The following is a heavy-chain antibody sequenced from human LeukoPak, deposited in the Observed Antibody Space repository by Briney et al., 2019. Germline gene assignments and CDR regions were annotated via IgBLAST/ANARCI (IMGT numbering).Heavy chain of an antibody. J-gene: IGHJ4*02. Sequence: PGGSLRLSCAASGFTFSSYAMSWVRQAPGKGLEWVSAISGSGGSTYYADSVKGRFTISRDNSKNTLYLQMNSLRAEDTAVYYCAKDRSDTTMVYNFDHWGQGTLVTVSS. V-gene: IGHV3-23*01. CDR3: AKDRSDTTMVYNFDH. CDR2: ISGSGGST. D-gene: IGHD4/OR15-4a*01. CDR1: GFTFSSYA.